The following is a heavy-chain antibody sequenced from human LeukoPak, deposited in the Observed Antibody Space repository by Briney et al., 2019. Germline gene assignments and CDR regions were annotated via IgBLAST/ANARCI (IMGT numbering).Heavy chain of an antibody. CDR1: GFTFSSYG. J-gene: IGHJ4*02. CDR3: AKDHHPSLFEYCSGGSCYSSAPDYFDY. Sequence: PGGSLRLSCAASGFTFSSYGMHWVRQAPGKGLEWVAVISYDGSNKYYADSVKGRFTISRDNSKNTLYLQMNSLRAEDTAVYYCAKDHHPSLFEYCSGGSCYSSAPDYFDYWGQGTLVTVSS. D-gene: IGHD2-15*01. V-gene: IGHV3-30*18. CDR2: ISYDGSNK.